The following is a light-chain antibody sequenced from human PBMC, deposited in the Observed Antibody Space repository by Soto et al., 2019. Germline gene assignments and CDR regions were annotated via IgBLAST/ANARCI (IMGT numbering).Light chain of an antibody. Sequence: QSVLTQPPSVSGAPGQRVTMSCTGSSSNIGAGYDVHWYQQLPGTAPKLLIYGNSNRPSGVPDQFSGSKSGTSASLAITGLQAEDEADYYCQSSDSSLSGFYVFGTGTKSPS. CDR1: SSNIGAGYD. J-gene: IGLJ1*01. CDR2: GNS. CDR3: QSSDSSLSGFYV. V-gene: IGLV1-40*01.